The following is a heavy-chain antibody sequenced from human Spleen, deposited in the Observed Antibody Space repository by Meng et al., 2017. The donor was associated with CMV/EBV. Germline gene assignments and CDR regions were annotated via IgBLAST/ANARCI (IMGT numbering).Heavy chain of an antibody. CDR3: ARDSEYGDFKFDQ. V-gene: IGHV3-30-3*01. CDR2: ISYDGNKE. J-gene: IGHJ4*02. CDR1: GFTFSSYP. Sequence: GESLKISCAASGFTFSSYPMHWVRQAPGKGLEWVAVISYDGNKEKYADSVKGRFTISRDNPKNTLFLQMNSLRADDTAVYYCARDSEYGDFKFDQWGQGTLVTVSS. D-gene: IGHD4-17*01.